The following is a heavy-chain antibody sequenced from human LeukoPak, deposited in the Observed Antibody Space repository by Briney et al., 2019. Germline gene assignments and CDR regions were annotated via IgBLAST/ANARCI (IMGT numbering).Heavy chain of an antibody. CDR1: GGSIGSSSYY. J-gene: IGHJ3*02. CDR3: ARDLYYGSGIGAFDI. Sequence: PSETLSLTCTVSGGSIGSSSYYWGWIRQPPGKGLEWIGSIYYSGSTYYNPSLKSRVTISVDTSKNQFSLKLSSVTAADTAVYYCARDLYYGSGIGAFDIWGQGTMVTVSS. D-gene: IGHD3-10*01. V-gene: IGHV4-39*07. CDR2: IYYSGST.